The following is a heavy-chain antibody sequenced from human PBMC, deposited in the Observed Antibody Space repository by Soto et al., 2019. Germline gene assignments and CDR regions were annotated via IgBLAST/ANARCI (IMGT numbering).Heavy chain of an antibody. CDR2: IHYSGST. V-gene: IGHV4-59*08. D-gene: IGHD2-2*01. J-gene: IGHJ4*02. CDR1: GGSISSYY. CDR3: ARGFQDIVVVPAATRFDY. Sequence: SETLSLTCTVSGGSISSYYWSWIRQPPGKGLEWIGYIHYSGSTNYNPSLKSRVTISVDTSKNQFPLKLSSVTAADTAVYYCARGFQDIVVVPAATRFDYWGQGTLVTVSS.